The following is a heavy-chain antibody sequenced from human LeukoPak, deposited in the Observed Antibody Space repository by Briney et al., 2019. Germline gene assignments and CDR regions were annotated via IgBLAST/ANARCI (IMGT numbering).Heavy chain of an antibody. J-gene: IGHJ6*03. D-gene: IGHD3-10*01. CDR3: ARESSRVYYYGSGRYYYYYMDV. CDR2: INQDGSQK. Sequence: GGSLRLSCAASGFAFSTYWMSWVRQAPGKGLEWVANINQDGSQKYYVDSVKGRFTISRDNAKNSLYLQMNSLRAEDTAVYYCARESSRVYYYGSGRYYYYYMDVWGKGTTVTISS. V-gene: IGHV3-7*01. CDR1: GFAFSTYW.